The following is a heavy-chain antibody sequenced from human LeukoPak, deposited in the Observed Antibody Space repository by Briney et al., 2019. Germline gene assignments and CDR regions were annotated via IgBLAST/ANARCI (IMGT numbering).Heavy chain of an antibody. Sequence: TSETLSLTCTVSGYSISSGYYWGWIRQPPGKGLEWIGSIYHSGSTYYNPSLKSRVTISVDTSKNQFSLKLTSVTAADTAVYYCARVGYTSSWFGGWFDPWGQGTLVTVSS. CDR1: GYSISSGYY. J-gene: IGHJ5*02. CDR2: IYHSGST. V-gene: IGHV4-38-2*02. CDR3: ARVGYTSSWFGGWFDP. D-gene: IGHD6-13*01.